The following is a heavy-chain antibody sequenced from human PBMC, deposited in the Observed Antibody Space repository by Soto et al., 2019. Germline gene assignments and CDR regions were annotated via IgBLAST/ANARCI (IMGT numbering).Heavy chain of an antibody. V-gene: IGHV3-48*02. CDR2: ISSSSSTI. CDR1: GFIFSSYG. CDR3: XRXXXLPXTGTVYYYGMDV. D-gene: IGHD6-19*01. J-gene: IGHJ6*02. Sequence: EVQLVESGGGLVQPGGSLRLSCAASGFIFSSYGMNWVRQAPGKGLEWVSYISSSSSTIYYVDSVKGRFTISRDNAKNSLYLQMNSLRDEDTAVXXXXRXXXLPXTGTVYYYGMDVWGQGTTVTVSS.